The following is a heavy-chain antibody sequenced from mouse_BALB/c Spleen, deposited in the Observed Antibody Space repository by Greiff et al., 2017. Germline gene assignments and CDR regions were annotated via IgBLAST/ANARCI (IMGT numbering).Heavy chain of an antibody. J-gene: IGHJ1*01. CDR2: ISSGSSTI. D-gene: IGHD1-1*01. Sequence: EVMLVESGGGLVQPGGSRKLSCAASGFTFSSFGMHWVRQAPEKGLEWVAYISSGSSTIYYADTVTGRFTISINNPKNTLFLQMTSLSSEDTAMYYCARGSYYGSSYGYFDVWGAGTTVTVSS. V-gene: IGHV5-17*02. CDR3: ARGSYYGSSYGYFDV. CDR1: GFTFSSFG.